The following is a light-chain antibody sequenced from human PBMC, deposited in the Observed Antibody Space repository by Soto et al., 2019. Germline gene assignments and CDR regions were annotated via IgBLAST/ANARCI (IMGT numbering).Light chain of an antibody. J-gene: IGLJ3*02. CDR3: CSYTASDIWV. V-gene: IGLV2-11*01. Sequence: QSALTQPRSVSGSPGQSVTISWTGTNSDVGGYNFVSWYQQLPGKAPKLMISAVSQRPSGVPDRFSGSKSGNTASLTISGLQADDEADYFCCSYTASDIWVFGGGTKVTVL. CDR1: NSDVGGYNF. CDR2: AVS.